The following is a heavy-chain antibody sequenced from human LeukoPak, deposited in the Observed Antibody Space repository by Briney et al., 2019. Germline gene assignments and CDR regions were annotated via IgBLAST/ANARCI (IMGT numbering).Heavy chain of an antibody. J-gene: IGHJ4*02. CDR1: GGSISSSSYY. Sequence: SETLSLTCTVSGGSISSSSYYWGWIGQPPGKGLEWIGSIYYSGSTYYNPSLKSRVTISVDTSNNQFSLHLISVTAADTAVYYCATIPCTGGSCYYFDYWGQGTLVTVSS. D-gene: IGHD2-15*01. V-gene: IGHV4-39*01. CDR3: ATIPCTGGSCYYFDY. CDR2: IYYSGST.